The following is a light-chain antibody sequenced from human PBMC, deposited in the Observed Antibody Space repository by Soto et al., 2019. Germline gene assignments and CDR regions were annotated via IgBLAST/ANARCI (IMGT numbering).Light chain of an antibody. CDR1: QSVSSNY. CDR2: GAS. V-gene: IGKV3-20*01. J-gene: IGKJ3*01. Sequence: EIVLTQSPGTLSLSPGERATLSCRASQSVSSNYLGWYQQKPGQAPRLLIYGASSRATGIPDRFSGSGSGTDFTLTISTLEPEDFAVYYCQQFGSSPVTFGPGTKVDIK. CDR3: QQFGSSPVT.